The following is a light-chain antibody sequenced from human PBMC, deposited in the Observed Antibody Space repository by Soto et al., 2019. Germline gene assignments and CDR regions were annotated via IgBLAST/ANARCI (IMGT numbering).Light chain of an antibody. CDR3: QQYNNWPPI. Sequence: EIVMTQSPATLSVSPGERATLSCRASQSVSSNLAWYQQKPGQAPRLHIYGASTRATGIPARFSGSGSGTEFTLTISSLQSEDFAVYYCQQYNNWPPIFGQGTRLEIK. V-gene: IGKV3-15*01. CDR2: GAS. J-gene: IGKJ5*01. CDR1: QSVSSN.